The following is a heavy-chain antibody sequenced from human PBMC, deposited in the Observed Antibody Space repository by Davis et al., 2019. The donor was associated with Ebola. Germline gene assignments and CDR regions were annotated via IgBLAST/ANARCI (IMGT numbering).Heavy chain of an antibody. CDR2: IYPEDSET. CDR1: GYSFTSYW. V-gene: IGHV5-51*01. D-gene: IGHD2-8*02. J-gene: IGHJ3*02. CDR3: ASLRRTITGMDDGFDI. Sequence: GESLKISCKGSGYSFTSYWIAWVRQMPGKGPEWMGIIYPEDSETRYSASFRGQVTISADKSSKTAFLQWSSLKASDSGMYYCASLRRTITGMDDGFDIWGQGTMVTVSS.